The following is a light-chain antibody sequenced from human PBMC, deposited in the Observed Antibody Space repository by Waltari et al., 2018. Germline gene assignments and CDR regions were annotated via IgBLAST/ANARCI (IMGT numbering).Light chain of an antibody. J-gene: IGKJ1*01. Sequence: DIQMTQSPSSVSASVGDRVTITCQAMQGVSYWLAWYQEKAGKAPKLLIFHASSLESGVPTRFSGSGSGTEFNLTISSLQPEDFATYFCQQANSFPQTCGQGAKEEI. CDR1: QGVSYW. V-gene: IGKV1-12*01. CDR3: QQANSFPQT. CDR2: HAS.